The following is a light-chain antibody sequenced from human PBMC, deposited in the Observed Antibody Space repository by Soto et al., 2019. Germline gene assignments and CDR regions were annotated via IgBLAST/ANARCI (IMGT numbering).Light chain of an antibody. V-gene: IGKV3-15*01. J-gene: IGKJ4*01. Sequence: EILLTQSAGTLSLSPGERATLSCRASQSVSSNLAWYRQKPGQAPRLLIYGASTRATGIPARFSGGRSGTEFTFTISSLQSEDFAVYYCQQYNVWPLTFGGGTKVDIK. CDR2: GAS. CDR3: QQYNVWPLT. CDR1: QSVSSN.